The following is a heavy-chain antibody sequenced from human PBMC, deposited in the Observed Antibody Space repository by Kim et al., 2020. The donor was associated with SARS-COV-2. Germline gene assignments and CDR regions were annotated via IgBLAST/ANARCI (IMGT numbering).Heavy chain of an antibody. V-gene: IGHV1-46*01. Sequence: PRGGSTSYAQKFQGRVTMTRDTSTSTVYMELSSLRSEDTAVYYCARAIDYWGQGTLVTVSS. CDR3: ARAIDY. CDR2: PRGGST. J-gene: IGHJ4*02.